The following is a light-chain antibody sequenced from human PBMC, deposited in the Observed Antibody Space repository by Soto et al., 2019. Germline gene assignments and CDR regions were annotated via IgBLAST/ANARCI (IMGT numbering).Light chain of an antibody. CDR2: EVY. V-gene: IGLV2-23*02. Sequence: QSALTQPASVSGSPGQSITISCTGTSSDVGRYDFVSWYQGHPGKAPKVMIYEVYNRPSGVSNRFSGSKSGSTASLTISGLQNEDEADYYCCSYAGGSTYVFGTGTKVTVL. CDR3: CSYAGGSTYV. CDR1: SSDVGRYDF. J-gene: IGLJ1*01.